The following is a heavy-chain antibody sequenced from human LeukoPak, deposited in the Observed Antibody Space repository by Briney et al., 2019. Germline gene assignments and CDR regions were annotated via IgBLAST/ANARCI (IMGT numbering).Heavy chain of an antibody. CDR1: GFNFANHA. Sequence: GGSLRLSCAASGFNFANHAMSWVRQTAGKGLEWVSAISGGGDITYYADSVKGRFTISRDNSKDTLFLQMHSLRPGDTAVYYCVREDAPATANYWGQGTLVTISS. V-gene: IGHV3-23*01. CDR2: ISGGGDIT. CDR3: VREDAPATANY. J-gene: IGHJ4*02. D-gene: IGHD2-21*02.